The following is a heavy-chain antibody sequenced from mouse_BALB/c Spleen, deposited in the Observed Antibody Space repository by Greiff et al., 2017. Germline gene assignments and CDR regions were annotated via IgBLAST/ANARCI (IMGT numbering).Heavy chain of an antibody. CDR2: ISTYYGNT. J-gene: IGHJ4*01. CDR3: ARSDDYDGNYYYAMDY. Sequence: VKLQESGPELVRPGVSVKISCKGSGYTFTDYAMHWVKQSHAKSLEWIGVISTYYGNTNYNQKFKGKATMTVDKSSSTAYMELARLTSEDSAIYYCARSDDYDGNYYYAMDYWGQGTSVTVSS. V-gene: IGHV1-67*01. D-gene: IGHD2-4*01. CDR1: GYTFTDYA.